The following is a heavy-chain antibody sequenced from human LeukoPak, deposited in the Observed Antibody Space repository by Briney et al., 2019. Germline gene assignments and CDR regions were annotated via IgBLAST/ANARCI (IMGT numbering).Heavy chain of an antibody. D-gene: IGHD3-22*01. Sequence: GGSLRLSCAASGFPFSIYTIHWARQAPGKGLEWVALISYDGSNKYYGDSVKGRFTISRDNSKNTLYLQMNSLRADDTAVYYCATDSSPDFWGQGTLVTVSS. V-gene: IGHV3-30*04. CDR2: ISYDGSNK. J-gene: IGHJ4*02. CDR3: ATDSSPDF. CDR1: GFPFSIYT.